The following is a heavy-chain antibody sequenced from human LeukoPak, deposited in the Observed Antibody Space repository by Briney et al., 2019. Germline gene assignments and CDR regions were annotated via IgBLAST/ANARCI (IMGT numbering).Heavy chain of an antibody. Sequence: GGSLRLSCAASGFTFSSYGMSWVRQAPGKGLEWVSAISGSDGSTYYADSVKGRFTISRDNSKNTLYLQMNSLRAEDTAVYYCAKSGVRGVIIGPCFDYWGQGTLVTVSS. CDR1: GFTFSSYG. J-gene: IGHJ4*02. V-gene: IGHV3-23*01. CDR2: ISGSDGST. D-gene: IGHD3-10*01. CDR3: AKSGVRGVIIGPCFDY.